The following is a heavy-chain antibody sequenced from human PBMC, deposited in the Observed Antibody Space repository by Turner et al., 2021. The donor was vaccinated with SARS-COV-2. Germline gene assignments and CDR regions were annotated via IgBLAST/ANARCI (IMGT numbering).Heavy chain of an antibody. J-gene: IGHJ4*02. CDR1: GFTCSNYA. Sequence: QVQLVESGGGVVQPGRSLRTSGAGSGFTCSNYAMHWVRKAPGKGLEWLADISHEGSNKYYRDSVKGRFTISRDNSKNTLYLQMNSLRVADTAVYYCATRSGSYAGFDSWGQGTLVTVSS. CDR3: ATRSGSYAGFDS. V-gene: IGHV3-30-3*01. D-gene: IGHD1-26*01. CDR2: ISHEGSNK.